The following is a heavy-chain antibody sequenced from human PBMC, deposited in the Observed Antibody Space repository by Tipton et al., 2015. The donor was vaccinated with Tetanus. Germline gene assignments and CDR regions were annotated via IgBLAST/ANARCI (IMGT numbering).Heavy chain of an antibody. V-gene: IGHV4-30-4*01. Sequence: LSLTCSVSGGSVNSGTYYWSWIRQPPGKGLEWIAFIHHSGLAFSKPSLKSRVSISIDTSQNQFSLRLTSVTAADTAVYFCARNVYTVTNDAFDIWGHGTLVNVSS. J-gene: IGHJ3*02. CDR2: IHHSGLA. D-gene: IGHD4-11*01. CDR1: GGSVNSGTYY. CDR3: ARNVYTVTNDAFDI.